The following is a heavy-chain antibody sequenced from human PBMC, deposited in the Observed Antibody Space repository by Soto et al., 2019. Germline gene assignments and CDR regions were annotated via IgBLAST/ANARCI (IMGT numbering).Heavy chain of an antibody. D-gene: IGHD3-3*01. Sequence: QVQLVQSGAEVKKPGSSVKVSCKASGDTFNTYSIIWVRQAPGRGLEWMGGIIPIIPTANYAQKFQDRVTITADEPTSTAYMELSSLRTDDTAVYYCARGSEEWSNLGYFNYWGQGTLVTVSS. CDR1: GDTFNTYS. V-gene: IGHV1-69*01. J-gene: IGHJ4*02. CDR3: ARGSEEWSNLGYFNY. CDR2: IIPIIPTA.